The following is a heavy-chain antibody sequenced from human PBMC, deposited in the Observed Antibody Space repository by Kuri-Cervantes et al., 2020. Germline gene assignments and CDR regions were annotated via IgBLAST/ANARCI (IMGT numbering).Heavy chain of an antibody. CDR1: GGTFSSYT. V-gene: IGHV1-69*02. D-gene: IGHD5-18*01. CDR3: ARVLHLQGIQLWFSYYYYYYGMDV. CDR2: IIPILGIA. Sequence: SVKVSCKASGGTFSSYTISWVRQAPGQGLEWMGRIIPILGIANYAQKFQGRVTITADKSTSTAYMELSSLRSEDTAVYYCARVLHLQGIQLWFSYYYYYYGMDVWGQGTTVTVSS. J-gene: IGHJ6*02.